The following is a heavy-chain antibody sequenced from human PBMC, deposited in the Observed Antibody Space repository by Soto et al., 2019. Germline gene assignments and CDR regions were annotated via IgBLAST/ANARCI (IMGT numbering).Heavy chain of an antibody. CDR3: ARDPHEFWTSYWFDP. J-gene: IGHJ5*02. V-gene: IGHV1-18*01. Sequence: ASVKVCCKTSGYTFSTYGINWLRQAPGQGLELMGWISAYDGKTTYAEKFQGRVTLTTDTSTSTAYMELRSLRSDDTAIYYCARDPHEFWTSYWFDPWGQRTPVTVSS. CDR2: ISAYDGKT. CDR1: GYTFSTYG. D-gene: IGHD3-3*01.